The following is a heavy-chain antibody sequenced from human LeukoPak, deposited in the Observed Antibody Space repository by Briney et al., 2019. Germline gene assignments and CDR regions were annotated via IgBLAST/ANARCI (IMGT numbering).Heavy chain of an antibody. CDR3: ARLGSYHDF. CDR2: IHSSGGS. J-gene: IGHJ4*02. CDR1: GASISNYY. Sequence: SETLSLTCTVSGASISNYYWSWIRQTPEKGLEWMGHIHSSGGSSYYPSLKSRLTLSIDTSRNQLSLKLPSVTAADTAVYFRARLGSYHDFWGQGALVTVSS. V-gene: IGHV4-4*09. D-gene: IGHD1-26*01.